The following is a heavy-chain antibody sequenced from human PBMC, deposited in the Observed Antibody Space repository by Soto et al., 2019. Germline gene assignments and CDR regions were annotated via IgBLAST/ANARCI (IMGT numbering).Heavy chain of an antibody. V-gene: IGHV1-18*01. D-gene: IGHD3-3*01. J-gene: IGHJ6*02. CDR3: ARPSRPYKAHITIFGVVPTRTYYYYYGMDV. Sequence: GASVKVSCKASGYTFTSYGISWVRQAPGQGLEWMGGISPHNGDTNYAQKFQGRVTITADESTSTAYMELSSLRSEDTAVYYCARPSRPYKAHITIFGVVPTRTYYYYYGMDVWGQGTTVTVSS. CDR1: GYTFTSYG. CDR2: ISPHNGDT.